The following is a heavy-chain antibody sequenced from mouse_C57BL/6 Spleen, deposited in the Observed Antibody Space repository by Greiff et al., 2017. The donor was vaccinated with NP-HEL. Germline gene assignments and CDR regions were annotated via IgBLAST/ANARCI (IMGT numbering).Heavy chain of an antibody. D-gene: IGHD1-1*01. V-gene: IGHV3-6*01. CDR1: GYSITSGYY. CDR3: AKGWDYYGSSLLDY. CDR2: ISYDGSN. J-gene: IGHJ4*01. Sequence: EVKLMESGPGLVKPSQSLSLTCSVTGYSITSGYYWNWIRQFPGNKLEWMGYISYDGSNNYNPSLKNRISITRDTSKNQFFLKLNSVTTEDTATYYCAKGWDYYGSSLLDYWGQGTSVTVSS.